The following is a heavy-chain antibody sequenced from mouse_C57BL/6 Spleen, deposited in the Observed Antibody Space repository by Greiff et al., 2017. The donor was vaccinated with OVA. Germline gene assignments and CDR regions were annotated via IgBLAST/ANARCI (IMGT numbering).Heavy chain of an antibody. CDR1: GFTFSDYG. CDR3: ARRWLLPSMDY. CDR2: ISSGSSTI. J-gene: IGHJ4*01. D-gene: IGHD2-3*01. Sequence: EVMLVESGGGLVKPGGSLKLSCAASGFTFSDYGMHWVRQAPEKGLEWVAYISSGSSTIYYADTVKGRFTISRDNAKNTLFLQMTSLRSEDTAMYYCARRWLLPSMDYWGQGTSVTVSS. V-gene: IGHV5-17*01.